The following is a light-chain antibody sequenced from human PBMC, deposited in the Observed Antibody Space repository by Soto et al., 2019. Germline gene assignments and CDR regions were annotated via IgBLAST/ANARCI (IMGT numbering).Light chain of an antibody. CDR3: QSYDSSQTAYVV. Sequence: QSVLTQPPSVSGAPGQRVTISCTGSSSNIGTGYLVHWYQQIPGTAPKLLIYADTNRPSGVPDRFSGSKSGTSASLAITGLQAEDEAYYYCQSYDSSQTAYVVLGGGTKVTVL. CDR2: ADT. CDR1: SSNIGTGYL. J-gene: IGLJ2*01. V-gene: IGLV1-40*01.